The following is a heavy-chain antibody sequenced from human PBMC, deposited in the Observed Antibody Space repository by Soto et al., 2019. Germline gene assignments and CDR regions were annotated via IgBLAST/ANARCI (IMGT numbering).Heavy chain of an antibody. J-gene: IGHJ4*02. CDR2: ISYDGSNK. CDR3: AANFDY. Sequence: PVVSLRISCAASGFTFSSYGMHWVRQAPGKGLEWVAVISYDGSNKYYADSAKGRFTISRDNSKSTLYLQINSLRTEDTAVYYCAANFDYWGQGTPVTVSS. CDR1: GFTFSSYG. V-gene: IGHV3-30*03.